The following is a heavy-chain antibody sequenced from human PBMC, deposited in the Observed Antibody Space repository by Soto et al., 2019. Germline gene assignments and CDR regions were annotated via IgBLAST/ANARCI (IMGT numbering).Heavy chain of an antibody. CDR3: AKSQLLRGYFASFDY. CDR1: GFTFSSYG. J-gene: IGHJ4*02. Sequence: QVQLVESGGGVVQPGRSLRLSCAASGFTFSSYGMHWVRQAPGKGLEWVAVISYDGSNKYYADSVKGRFTISRDNSKNTLYLQMNSLRAEDTAVYYCAKSQLLRGYFASFDYWGQGTLVTVSS. CDR2: ISYDGSNK. V-gene: IGHV3-30*18. D-gene: IGHD3-22*01.